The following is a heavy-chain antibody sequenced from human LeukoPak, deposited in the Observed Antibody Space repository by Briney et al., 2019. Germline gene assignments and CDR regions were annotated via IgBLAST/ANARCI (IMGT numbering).Heavy chain of an antibody. Sequence: GASVKVSCKASGYTFTSYGISWVRQAPGQGPEWMGWISAYNGNTNYAQKLQGRVTMTTDTSTSTAYMELRSLRSDDTAVYYCARVPSSSGWMIPFFFDYWGQGTLVTVSS. CDR2: ISAYNGNT. CDR1: GYTFTSYG. J-gene: IGHJ4*02. CDR3: ARVPSSSGWMIPFFFDY. V-gene: IGHV1-18*01. D-gene: IGHD6-19*01.